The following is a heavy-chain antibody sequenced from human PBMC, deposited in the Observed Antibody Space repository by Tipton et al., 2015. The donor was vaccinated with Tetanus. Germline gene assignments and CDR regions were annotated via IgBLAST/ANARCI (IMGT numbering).Heavy chain of an antibody. CDR1: GGSLRSGDYQ. CDR2: ISPSGRT. V-gene: IGHV4-61*08. D-gene: IGHD6-13*01. Sequence: TLSLTCSVSGGSLRSGDYQWNWIRQPPGKGLEWLAYISPSGRTNSNYSLKSRITISQDKSKNQFSLRLTSVTAADTAVYYCARDVGAAGTEHNWLGPWGQGTLVTVSS. CDR3: ARDVGAAGTEHNWLGP. J-gene: IGHJ5*02.